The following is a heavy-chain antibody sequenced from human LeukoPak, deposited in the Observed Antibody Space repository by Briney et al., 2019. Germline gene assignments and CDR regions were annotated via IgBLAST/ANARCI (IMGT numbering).Heavy chain of an antibody. V-gene: IGHV3-30-3*01. CDR3: ARPLYYYGSGSYHY. D-gene: IGHD3-10*01. CDR1: GFTLSSYA. CDR2: ISYDGSNK. J-gene: IGHJ4*02. Sequence: GGSLRLSCAASGFTLSSYAMHWVRQAPGKGLEWVAVISYDGSNKYYADSVKGRFTISRDNSKNTLYLQMNSLRAEDTAVYYCARPLYYYGSGSYHYWGQGTLVTVSS.